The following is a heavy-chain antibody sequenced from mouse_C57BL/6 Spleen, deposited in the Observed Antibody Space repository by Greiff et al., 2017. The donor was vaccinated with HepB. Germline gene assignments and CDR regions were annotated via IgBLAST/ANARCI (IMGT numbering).Heavy chain of an antibody. CDR1: GFTFSSYA. J-gene: IGHJ1*03. D-gene: IGHD1-1*01. CDR2: ISSGGDYI. V-gene: IGHV5-9-1*02. CDR3: TRDGGGSSHWYFDV. Sequence: EVHLVESGEGLVKPGGSLKLSCAASGFTFSSYAMSWVRQTPEKRLEWVAYISSGGDYIYYADTVKGRFTISRDNARNTLYLQMSSLKSEDTAMYYCTRDGGGSSHWYFDVWGTGTTVTVSS.